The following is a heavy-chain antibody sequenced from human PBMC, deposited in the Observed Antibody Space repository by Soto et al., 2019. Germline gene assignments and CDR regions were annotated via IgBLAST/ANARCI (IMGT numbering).Heavy chain of an antibody. V-gene: IGHV4-30-4*01. CDR3: ARTDYGTAYFDP. D-gene: IGHD3-10*01. CDR1: CDSISSGNHY. J-gene: IGHJ5*02. Sequence: SETLSLTCTVSCDSISSGNHYWSWIRQPPGKGLEWIGYIFYSGTAYYNPSLESRLTISVDTSKNQFSLKLSSVTAADTAVYYCARTDYGTAYFDPWGQGYLVTVSS. CDR2: IFYSGTA.